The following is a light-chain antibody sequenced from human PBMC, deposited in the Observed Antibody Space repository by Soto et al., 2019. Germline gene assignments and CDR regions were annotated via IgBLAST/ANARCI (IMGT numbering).Light chain of an antibody. V-gene: IGLV2-14*03. CDR1: SSDIGAYNS. J-gene: IGLJ2*01. CDR2: DVS. CDR3: ASYTSARIRV. Sequence: QSVLTQPASVSASPGESINLSCTGSSSDIGAYNSVSWYQQHPGKAPQLMIYDVSYRHSGISSRFSGSKSANTASLAISGLQADDDADYYCASYTSARIRVFGGGTKVTVL.